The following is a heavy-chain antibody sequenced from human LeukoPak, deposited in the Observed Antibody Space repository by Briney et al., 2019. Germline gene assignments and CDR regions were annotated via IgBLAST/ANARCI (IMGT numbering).Heavy chain of an antibody. J-gene: IGHJ4*02. Sequence: SETLSLTCTVSGGSISSYYWSWIRQPPGKGLGWIGYIYYSGSTYYNPSLKSRVTISVDTSKNQFSLKLSSVTAADTAVYYCARAGSGSYYTTFDYWGQGTLVTVSS. CDR2: IYYSGST. V-gene: IGHV4-59*12. CDR1: GGSISSYY. D-gene: IGHD3-10*01. CDR3: ARAGSGSYYTTFDY.